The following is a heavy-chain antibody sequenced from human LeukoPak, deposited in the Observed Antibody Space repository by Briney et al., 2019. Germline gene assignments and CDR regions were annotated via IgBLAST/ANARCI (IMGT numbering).Heavy chain of an antibody. CDR1: GGTFSSYA. CDR2: VIPIFGTA. CDR3: ARSFQLSSNYVID. J-gene: IGHJ4*02. V-gene: IGHV1-69*13. D-gene: IGHD4-11*01. Sequence: GASVKVSCKASGGTFSSYAISWVRQAPGQGLGWVGGVIPIFGTANYAQKFQGRVTITADESTSTAYMELSSLRSEDTAVYYCARSFQLSSNYVIDWGQGTLVTVSS.